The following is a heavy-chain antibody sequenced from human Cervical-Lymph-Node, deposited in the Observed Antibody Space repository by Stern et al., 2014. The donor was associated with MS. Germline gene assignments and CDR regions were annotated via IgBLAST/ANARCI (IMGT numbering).Heavy chain of an antibody. D-gene: IGHD2-15*01. CDR1: GFTFSHYS. J-gene: IGHJ4*02. V-gene: IGHV3-48*01. Sequence: EVQLVESGGGLVQPGGSLRLSCAASGFTFSHYSMNWVRQAPGKGLEWVSYISASGDSMYYADSVKGRFTISRDNAKNSLFLQMNSLRAEDTAVYFCTRVIRSGHHEYWGQGTLVTVSS. CDR2: ISASGDSM. CDR3: TRVIRSGHHEY.